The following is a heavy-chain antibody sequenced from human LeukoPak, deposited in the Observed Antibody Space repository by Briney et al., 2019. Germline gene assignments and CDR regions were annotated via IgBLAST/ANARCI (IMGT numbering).Heavy chain of an antibody. CDR1: GYTFTNHG. J-gene: IGHJ4*02. CDR3: ARDLSLGRHDDGEPFDF. Sequence: ASVKVSCKTSGYTFTNHGISWVRQAPGQGLEWMGWISGYNGNTNYVQKFRGRITMTTDTSTSTAYLQLRSLRSDDTALYYCARDLSLGRHDDGEPFDFWGQGTLVTLSS. V-gene: IGHV1-18*01. CDR2: ISGYNGNT. D-gene: IGHD4-17*01.